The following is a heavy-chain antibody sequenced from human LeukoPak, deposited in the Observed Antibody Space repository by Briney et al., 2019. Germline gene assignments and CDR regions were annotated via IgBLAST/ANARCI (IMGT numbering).Heavy chain of an antibody. CDR3: AKDMGYCSSTSCYTPGY. Sequence: PGGSLRLSCEASGFTFDDYAMHWVRQAPGKGLEWVSGISWNSGSIAYADSVKGRFTISRDNAKNSLYLQMNSLRAEDTALYYCAKDMGYCSSTSCYTPGYWGQGTLVTVSS. CDR2: ISWNSGSI. D-gene: IGHD2-2*02. J-gene: IGHJ4*02. V-gene: IGHV3-9*01. CDR1: GFTFDDYA.